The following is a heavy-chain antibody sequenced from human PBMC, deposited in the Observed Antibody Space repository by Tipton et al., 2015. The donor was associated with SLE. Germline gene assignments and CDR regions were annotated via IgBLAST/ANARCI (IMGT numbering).Heavy chain of an antibody. CDR3: ARGLSGYSSSWFYYYYGMDV. Sequence: TLSLTCAVYGGSFSGYYWSWIRQPPGKGLEWIGEINHSGSTNYNPSLKSRVTISLDTSKNQFSLRLSSVTAADTAVYYCARGLSGYSSSWFYYYYGMDVWGQGTTVTVPS. J-gene: IGHJ6*02. CDR1: GGSFSGYY. CDR2: INHSGST. D-gene: IGHD6-13*01. V-gene: IGHV4-34*01.